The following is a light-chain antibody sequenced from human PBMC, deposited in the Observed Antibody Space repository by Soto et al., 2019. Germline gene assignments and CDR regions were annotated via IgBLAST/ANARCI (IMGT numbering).Light chain of an antibody. Sequence: EIVLTQSPGTLSLSPGERATLSCRASQSVSSYLAWYQHKAGQAPRLLIFGASTRATGVPPRFSGSGTGTEFTLTISSLQSEDFAVYYCQQYNSWPGTFGQGTKVDIK. J-gene: IGKJ1*01. CDR2: GAS. CDR1: QSVSSY. CDR3: QQYNSWPGT. V-gene: IGKV3-15*01.